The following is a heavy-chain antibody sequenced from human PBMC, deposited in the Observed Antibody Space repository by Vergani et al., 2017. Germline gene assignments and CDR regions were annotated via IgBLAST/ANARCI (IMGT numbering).Heavy chain of an antibody. V-gene: IGHV3-73*02. Sequence: EVQLVESGGGLVQPGGSLKLSCAASGFTFSGSAMHWVRQAAGKGLEWVGRIRSKANSYATAYATSVKDRFTISRDDSKNTAYLQMNSLKTEGTAVYYCTSHVLSGYWGQGTLVTVSS. CDR1: GFTFSGSA. CDR3: TSHVLSGY. CDR2: IRSKANSYAT. D-gene: IGHD3-10*01. J-gene: IGHJ4*02.